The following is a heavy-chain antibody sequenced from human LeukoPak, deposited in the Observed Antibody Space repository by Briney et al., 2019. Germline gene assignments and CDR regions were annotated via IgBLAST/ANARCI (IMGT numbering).Heavy chain of an antibody. CDR1: GFTFSSYE. J-gene: IGHJ5*02. CDR3: ARGSGGYSGWFDP. Sequence: PGGSLRLSCAASGFTFSSYEMNWVRQAPGKGLEWVSYISSSGSSMYHADSVKGRFTISRDNAKNSLYLQMSSLRAEDTAVYYCARGSGGYSGWFDPWGQGTLVTVSS. V-gene: IGHV3-48*03. D-gene: IGHD5-12*01. CDR2: ISSSGSSM.